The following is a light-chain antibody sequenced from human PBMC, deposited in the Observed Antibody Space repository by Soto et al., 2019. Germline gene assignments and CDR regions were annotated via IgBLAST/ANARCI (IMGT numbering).Light chain of an antibody. J-gene: IGLJ2*01. CDR3: SSYTSRYTLV. Sequence: QSALTQPASVSGSPGQSITISCTGTSSDVGGYNYVSWYQQHPGKAPKLMIYDVSNRPSGVSNRFSGSESGNTASLTISGLQAEDEADYYCSSYTSRYTLVFGGGTQLTVL. CDR1: SSDVGGYNY. CDR2: DVS. V-gene: IGLV2-14*01.